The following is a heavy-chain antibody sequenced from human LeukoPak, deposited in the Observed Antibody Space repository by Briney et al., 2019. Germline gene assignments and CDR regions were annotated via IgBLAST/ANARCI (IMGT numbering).Heavy chain of an antibody. D-gene: IGHD6-13*01. V-gene: IGHV1-69-2*01. CDR1: GYTFTDYY. CDR3: ATSAAGMMSVYY. CDR2: VDPEDGET. Sequence: ASVKVSCEDSGYTFTDYYMHWVHQAPGKGLEWMGLVDPEDGETKYAEKFQGRVTTTPDTSTDTAYMELSSLRSEDTAVYYCATSAAGMMSVYYWGQGTLVTVSS. J-gene: IGHJ4*02.